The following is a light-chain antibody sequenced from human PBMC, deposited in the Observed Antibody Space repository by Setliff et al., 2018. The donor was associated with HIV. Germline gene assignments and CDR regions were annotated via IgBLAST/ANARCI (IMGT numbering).Light chain of an antibody. CDR2: RNN. Sequence: LTQPPSASGTPGQRVTISCSGSWSNIGSNSVYWYQHLAGTAPKILIYRNNQRPSGVPGRFSGSRSGTSASLAISGLRSEDEAEYYCCSYAGSSTYVFGTGTKVTVL. CDR1: WSNIGSNS. CDR3: CSYAGSSTYV. J-gene: IGLJ1*01. V-gene: IGLV1-47*01.